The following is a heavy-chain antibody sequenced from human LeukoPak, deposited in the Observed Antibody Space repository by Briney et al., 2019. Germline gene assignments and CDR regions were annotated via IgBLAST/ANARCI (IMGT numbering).Heavy chain of an antibody. CDR2: ISSSSSYI. D-gene: IGHD3-22*01. CDR1: GFTFSSYS. Sequence: GGSLRLSCAASGFTFSSYSMNWVRPAPGKGLEWVSSISSSSSYIYYADSVKGRFTISRDNAKNSLYLQMNSLRAEDTAIYYCARVDNYYDTSGYYDYWGQGTLVTVSS. V-gene: IGHV3-21*01. J-gene: IGHJ4*02. CDR3: ARVDNYYDTSGYYDY.